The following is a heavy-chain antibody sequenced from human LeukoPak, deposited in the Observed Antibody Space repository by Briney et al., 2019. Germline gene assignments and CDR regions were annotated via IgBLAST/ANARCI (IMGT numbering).Heavy chain of an antibody. V-gene: IGHV4-61*02. D-gene: IGHD6-19*01. CDR1: GDSINSASFY. CDR3: ARGQARLAWFDP. Sequence: SQTLSLTCSVSGDSINSASFYWIWIRQPAGKGLEWVGRIYPSGSTKYNPALNSPVTISIDTSKNQFSLRLTSVIAADTAAYYCARGQARLAWFDPWGQGTLVTVSS. J-gene: IGHJ5*02. CDR2: IYPSGST.